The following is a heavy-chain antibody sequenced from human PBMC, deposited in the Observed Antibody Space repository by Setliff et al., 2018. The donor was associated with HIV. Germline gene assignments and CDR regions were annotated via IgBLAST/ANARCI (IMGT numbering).Heavy chain of an antibody. CDR2: MNPNSGNT. CDR3: ARARRDSYDRGRRSHYYIDV. D-gene: IGHD3-22*01. J-gene: IGHJ6*03. Sequence: ASVKVSCKASGYTFSSYDINWVRQATGQGLEWMGWMNPNSGNTGYAQKFQGRVTRTRETSISTAYMELNNLKFEDTAVYYCARARRDSYDRGRRSHYYIDVWGKGTTVTVSS. CDR1: GYTFSSYD. V-gene: IGHV1-8*02.